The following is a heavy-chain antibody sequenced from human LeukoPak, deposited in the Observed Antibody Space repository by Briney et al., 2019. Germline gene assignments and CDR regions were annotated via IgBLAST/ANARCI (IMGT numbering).Heavy chain of an antibody. J-gene: IGHJ4*02. CDR2: ISAYNGNA. D-gene: IGHD2-2*01. Sequence: ASVKVSCKASGYTFTSYGISWVRQAPGQGLEWMGWISAYNGNANYAQKLQGRVTMTTDTSTSTAYMELRSLRSDDTAVYYCARVEGPDIVVVPAATDLDYWGQGTLVTVSS. V-gene: IGHV1-18*01. CDR3: ARVEGPDIVVVPAATDLDY. CDR1: GYTFTSYG.